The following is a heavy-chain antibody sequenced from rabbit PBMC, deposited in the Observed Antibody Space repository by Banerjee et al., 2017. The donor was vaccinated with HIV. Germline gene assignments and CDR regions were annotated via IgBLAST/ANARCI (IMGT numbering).Heavy chain of an antibody. V-gene: IGHV1S45*01. Sequence: QEQLEESGGDLVKPGASLTLTCTASGIDFSSGYDMCWVRQAPGKGLEWIACMHIGSNGNKWYASWAKGRFTISKTSSTTVTLQMTSLTAADTATYFCARDPAGSSGPLYYFNLWGPGTLVTVS. CDR3: ARDPAGSSGPLYYFNL. CDR2: MHIGSNGNK. D-gene: IGHD8-1*01. J-gene: IGHJ4*01. CDR1: GIDFSSGYD.